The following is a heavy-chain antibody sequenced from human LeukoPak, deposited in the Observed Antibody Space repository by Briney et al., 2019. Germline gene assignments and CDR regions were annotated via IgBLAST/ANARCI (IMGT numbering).Heavy chain of an antibody. CDR2: INHSGST. CDR1: GGSFSGYY. D-gene: IGHD1-26*01. J-gene: IGHJ6*03. V-gene: IGHV4-34*01. CDR3: ARGHYRYYYYYYMDV. Sequence: SETLSLTCAVYGGSFSGYYWSWIRQPPGKGLEWIGEINHSGSTNYNPSLKSRVTISVDTSKNQFSLKLSFVTAADTAVYYCARGHYRYYYYYYMDVWGKGTTVTVSS.